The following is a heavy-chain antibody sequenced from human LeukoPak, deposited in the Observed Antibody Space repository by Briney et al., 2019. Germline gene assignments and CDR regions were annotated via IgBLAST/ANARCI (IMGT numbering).Heavy chain of an antibody. J-gene: IGHJ6*03. CDR3: ARTSQQLGAWYYYYYMDV. D-gene: IGHD6-13*01. CDR2: IYTSGST. V-gene: IGHV4-61*02. CDR1: GGSISSGSYY. Sequence: SETLSLTCTVSGGSISSGSYYWSWIRQPAGKGLEWIGRIYTSGSTNYNPSLKSRVTISVDTSKNQFSLKLSSVTAADTAVYYCARTSQQLGAWYYYYYMDVWGKGTTVTISS.